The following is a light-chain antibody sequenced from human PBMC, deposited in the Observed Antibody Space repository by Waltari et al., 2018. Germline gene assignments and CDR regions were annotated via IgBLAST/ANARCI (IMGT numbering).Light chain of an antibody. V-gene: IGKV3-11*01. Sequence: DIVLTQSPATLSLSPGERASLSCRASQSVSRSLAWYQQIPGQAPRLLIYELANRATGTPARFSGSWSGTDFTLTISRLETEDFAVDYWHQRTNWAFSGGTKVEI. CDR3: HQRTNWA. CDR2: ELA. CDR1: QSVSRS. J-gene: IGKJ4*01.